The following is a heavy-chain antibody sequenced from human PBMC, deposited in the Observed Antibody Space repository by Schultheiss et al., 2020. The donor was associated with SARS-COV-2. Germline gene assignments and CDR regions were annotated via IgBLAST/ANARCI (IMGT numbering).Heavy chain of an antibody. D-gene: IGHD6-19*01. CDR3: ASLASSGWDR. CDR2: ISYDGSNK. Sequence: RLSCAASGFTFSSYGMHWVRQAPGKGLEWVAVISYDGSNKYYADSVKGRFTISRDNSKNTLYLQMNSLRAEDTAVYYCASLASSGWDRWGQGTLVTVSS. V-gene: IGHV3-30*03. J-gene: IGHJ4*02. CDR1: GFTFSSYG.